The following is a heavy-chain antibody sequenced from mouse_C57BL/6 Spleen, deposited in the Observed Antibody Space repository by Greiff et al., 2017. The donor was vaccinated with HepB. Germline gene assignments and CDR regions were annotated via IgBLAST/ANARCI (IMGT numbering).Heavy chain of an antibody. CDR3: ATGSSYGYYAMDY. J-gene: IGHJ4*01. Sequence: EVKLVESGGGLVKPGGSLKLSCAASGFTFSDYGMHWVRQAPEKGLEWVAYISSGSSTIYYADTVKGRFTISRDNAKNTLFLQMTSLRSEDTAMYYCATGSSYGYYAMDYWGQGTSVTVSS. D-gene: IGHD1-1*01. CDR2: ISSGSSTI. CDR1: GFTFSDYG. V-gene: IGHV5-17*01.